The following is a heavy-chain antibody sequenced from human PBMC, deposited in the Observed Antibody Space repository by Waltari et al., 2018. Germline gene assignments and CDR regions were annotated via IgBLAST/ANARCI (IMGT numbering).Heavy chain of an antibody. J-gene: IGHJ5*01. CDR3: ARESGATGCDS. CDR2: IYYSGST. Sequence: QVQLQESGPGLVKPSQTLSLTCAVSGDTISGGDYYWTWIRQPPGKGLEWIGDIYYSGSTYYNPSLKSRVTISIDTSKNQFSLRLSSVTAADTAVYYCARESGATGCDSWGQGTLVTVSS. D-gene: IGHD1-26*01. CDR1: GDTISGGDYY. V-gene: IGHV4-30-4*08.